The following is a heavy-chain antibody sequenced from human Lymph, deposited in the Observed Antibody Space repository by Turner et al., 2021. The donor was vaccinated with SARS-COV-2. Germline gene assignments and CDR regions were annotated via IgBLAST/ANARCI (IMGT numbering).Heavy chain of an antibody. CDR3: AREGQWPTMALDY. CDR2: IWYDGSNK. D-gene: IGHD5-12*01. J-gene: IGHJ4*02. V-gene: IGHV3-33*01. Sequence: QVQLVESGGGVVQPGRSLRLPCAASGFTFSSYGMHWVRQAPGKGLEWVAVIWYDGSNKYYADSVKGRFTISRDNSKKTLYLQMNSLRAEDTAVYYCAREGQWPTMALDYWGQGTLVTVSS. CDR1: GFTFSSYG.